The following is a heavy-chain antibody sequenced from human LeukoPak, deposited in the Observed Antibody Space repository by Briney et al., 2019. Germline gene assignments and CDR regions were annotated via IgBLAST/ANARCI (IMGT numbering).Heavy chain of an antibody. CDR1: GGSISSSSYY. CDR2: IYYSGST. D-gene: IGHD1-26*01. J-gene: IGHJ4*02. Sequence: SETLSLTCTVSGGSISSSSYYWGWIRQPPGKGLEWIGSIYYSGSTYYNPSLKSRVTISVDTSKNQFSLKLSSVTAADTAVHYCARVGSGSYYFDYWGQGTLVTVSS. CDR3: ARVGSGSYYFDY. V-gene: IGHV4-39*07.